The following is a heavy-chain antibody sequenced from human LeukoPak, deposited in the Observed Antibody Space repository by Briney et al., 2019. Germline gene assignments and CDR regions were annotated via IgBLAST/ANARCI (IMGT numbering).Heavy chain of an antibody. D-gene: IGHD3-22*01. CDR3: ASTNYDSSGYYSPLNWFDP. CDR2: IYHSGST. CDR1: GYSISRGYY. J-gene: IGHJ5*02. V-gene: IGHV4-38-2*02. Sequence: PSETLSLTCTVSGYSISRGYYWGWIRQPPGKGLEWIGSIYHSGSTYYNPSLKSRVTISVDTSKNQLSLKLSSVTAADTAVYYCASTNYDSSGYYSPLNWFDPWGQGTLVTVSS.